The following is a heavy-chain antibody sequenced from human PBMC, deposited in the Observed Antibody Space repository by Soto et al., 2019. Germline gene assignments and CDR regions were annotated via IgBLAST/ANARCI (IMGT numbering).Heavy chain of an antibody. J-gene: IGHJ4*02. V-gene: IGHV3-33*01. CDR1: GFTFSSYC. D-gene: IGHD5-18*01. CDR3: ARRERGYSYGYLDY. CDR2: IWYDGSNK. Sequence: GGSLRLSCAASGFTFSSYCMHWVRQAPGRGLEWVAVIWYDGSNKYYADSVKGRFTISRDNSKNTLYLQMNSLRAEDTAVYYCARRERGYSYGYLDYWGQGTLVTVSS.